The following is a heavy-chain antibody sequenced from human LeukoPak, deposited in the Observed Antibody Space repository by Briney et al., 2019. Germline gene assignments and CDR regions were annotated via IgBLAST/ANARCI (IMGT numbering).Heavy chain of an antibody. Sequence: PGGSLRLSCAASGFTFSSYGMSWVRQAPGKGLEWVSYITYSGSTIYYADSVKGRFTISRDNAKNSLYLQMNSLRAEDTAVYYCARRGAVAGTIDYWGQGALVTVSS. D-gene: IGHD6-19*01. J-gene: IGHJ4*02. CDR1: GFTFSSYG. CDR2: ITYSGSTI. V-gene: IGHV3-48*01. CDR3: ARRGAVAGTIDY.